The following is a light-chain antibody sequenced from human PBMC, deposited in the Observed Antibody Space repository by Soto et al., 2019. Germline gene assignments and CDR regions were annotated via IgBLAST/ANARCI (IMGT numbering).Light chain of an antibody. CDR2: GAS. V-gene: IGKV3-20*01. CDR3: QQYGGSPRT. Sequence: EIVLTQSPGTLSLSPRERATLSCRASQCVSSNYLAWYQQKSGQAPRLLIYGASSMATGIPDRFSGSGSGTDFTLTISRLEPEDFAVYYCQQYGGSPRTFGQGTKVEMK. CDR1: QCVSSNY. J-gene: IGKJ1*01.